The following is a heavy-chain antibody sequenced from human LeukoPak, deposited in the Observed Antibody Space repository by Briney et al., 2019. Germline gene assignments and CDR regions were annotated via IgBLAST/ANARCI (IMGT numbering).Heavy chain of an antibody. Sequence: SETLSLTCSVSGASISSHYWSWIRQPPGKGLEWIGYIHYSGSTNCNPSLKSRVTISLDTSKNQFSLKLNPVTAADTAVYYCARGYGGPGGFDIWGQGTMVTVSS. CDR2: IHYSGST. CDR1: GASISSHY. V-gene: IGHV4-59*11. J-gene: IGHJ3*02. D-gene: IGHD4-23*01. CDR3: ARGYGGPGGFDI.